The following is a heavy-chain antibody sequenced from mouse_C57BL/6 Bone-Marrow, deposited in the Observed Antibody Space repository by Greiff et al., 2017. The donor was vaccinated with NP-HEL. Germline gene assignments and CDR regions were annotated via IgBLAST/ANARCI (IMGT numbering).Heavy chain of an antibody. CDR1: GFNIKDDY. V-gene: IGHV14-4*01. CDR3: TTRDGYYFDY. Sequence: VQLQQSGAELVRPGASVKLSCTASGFNIKDDYMHWVKQRPEQGLEWIGWIDPENGDTEYASKFPGKATLTADTSSNTAYLQLSSLTSEDTAVYYCTTRDGYYFDYWGQGTTLTVSS. CDR2: IDPENGDT. J-gene: IGHJ2*01. D-gene: IGHD2-3*01.